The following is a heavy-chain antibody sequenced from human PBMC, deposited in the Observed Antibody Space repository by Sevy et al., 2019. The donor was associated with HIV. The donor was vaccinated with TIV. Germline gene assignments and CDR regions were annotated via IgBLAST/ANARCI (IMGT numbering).Heavy chain of an antibody. Sequence: SDTLSLTCTVSGGSISSYYWSWIRQPPGKGLEWIGYIYYSGSTNYNPSLKSRVTISVDTSKNQFSLKLSSVTAADTAVYYCARALPRWFGGEFWFDYWGQGTLVTVSS. J-gene: IGHJ4*02. V-gene: IGHV4-59*07. CDR2: IYYSGST. CDR3: ARALPRWFGGEFWFDY. D-gene: IGHD3-10*01. CDR1: GGSISSYY.